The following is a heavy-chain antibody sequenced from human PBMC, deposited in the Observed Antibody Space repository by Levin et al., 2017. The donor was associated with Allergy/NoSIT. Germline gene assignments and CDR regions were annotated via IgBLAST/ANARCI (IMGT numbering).Heavy chain of an antibody. V-gene: IGHV4-59*08. Sequence: SETLSLTCTVSGASISSYYWSWIRQPPGKGLEWLGYLYDSGSTNYNPSLKSRVTISRDTPKNQFSLKVSSVTAADTAVYFCARHLRGDDFKSYYYYGMDVWGQGTTVTVSS. J-gene: IGHJ6*02. CDR3: ARHLRGDDFKSYYYYGMDV. D-gene: IGHD2-21*02. CDR1: GASISSYY. CDR2: LYDSGST.